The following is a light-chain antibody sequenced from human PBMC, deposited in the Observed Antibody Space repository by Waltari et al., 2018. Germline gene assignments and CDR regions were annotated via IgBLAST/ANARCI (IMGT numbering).Light chain of an antibody. Sequence: EIVLTQSPGTLSSSPGERATLSCRASQSVSSSYLAWYQQKPGQAPRLLIYGASSRATGIPDRFSGSGSGTDFTLTISRLEPEDFAVYYCQQYGSSHYTFGQGTKLEIK. CDR3: QQYGSSHYT. J-gene: IGKJ2*01. CDR1: QSVSSSY. CDR2: GAS. V-gene: IGKV3-20*01.